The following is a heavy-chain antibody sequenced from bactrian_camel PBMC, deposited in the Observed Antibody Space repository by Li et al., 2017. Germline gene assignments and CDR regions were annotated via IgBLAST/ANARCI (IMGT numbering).Heavy chain of an antibody. D-gene: IGHD6*01. J-gene: IGHJ4*01. CDR1: DITFSTYD. CDR2: ISDGGDKT. Sequence: VQLVESGGGLVQPGGSLRLSCTASDITFSTYDMNWVRQAPGKGLEWVSAISDGGDKTYYADSVKGRFSISQDNAKNTVYLEMNMLKPEDTAKYYCAARWEYGTPWCDPAYEYDHWGQGTQVTVS. CDR3: AARWEYGTPWCDPAYEYDH. V-gene: IGHV3S40*01.